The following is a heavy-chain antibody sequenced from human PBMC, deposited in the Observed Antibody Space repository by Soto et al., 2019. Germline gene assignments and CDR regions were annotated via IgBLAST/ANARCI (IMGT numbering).Heavy chain of an antibody. CDR1: GFTFSSYA. CDR2: ISGSGGST. D-gene: IGHD1-20*01. J-gene: IGHJ6*02. CDR3: AKDNFNYYYYGMDV. Sequence: GGSLRLSCAASGFTFSSYAMSWVRQAPGKGLEWVSAISGSGGSTYCADSVKGRFTISRDNSKNTLYLQMNSLRAEDTAVYYCAKDNFNYYYYGMDVWGQGTTVTVSS. V-gene: IGHV3-23*01.